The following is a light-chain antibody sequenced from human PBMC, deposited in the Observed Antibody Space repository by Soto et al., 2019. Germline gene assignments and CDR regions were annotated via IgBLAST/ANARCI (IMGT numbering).Light chain of an antibody. CDR1: QSVSSN. Sequence: EIVMTQSPATLSVSPGERATLSFRASQSVSSNLAWYQQKPGQAPRLLIYGASTRATGIPARFSGSGSGTEFTLTINSLQSEDSAVYYCQQHNQWPITFGQATRLE. CDR3: QQHNQWPIT. V-gene: IGKV3-15*01. J-gene: IGKJ5*01. CDR2: GAS.